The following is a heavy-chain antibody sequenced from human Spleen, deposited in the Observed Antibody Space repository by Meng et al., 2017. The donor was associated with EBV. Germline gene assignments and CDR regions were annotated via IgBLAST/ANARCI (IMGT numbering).Heavy chain of an antibody. D-gene: IGHD3-10*01. J-gene: IGHJ4*02. CDR3: ARDLRGVRGVNRPFDY. Sequence: QVQESGPGLVKPSETLSLTCTVSGDSISSSNYYWGWIRHPPGTGLEWIGYIFFGGSTNYNPSLKSRVTMSVDTSKNQFSLKLSSVTAADTAVYYCARDLRGVRGVNRPFDYWGQGTLVTVSS. CDR1: GDSISSSNYY. V-gene: IGHV4-30-4*08. CDR2: IFFGGST.